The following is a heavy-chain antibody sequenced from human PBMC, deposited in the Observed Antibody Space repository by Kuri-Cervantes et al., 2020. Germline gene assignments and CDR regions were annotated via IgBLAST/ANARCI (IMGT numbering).Heavy chain of an antibody. D-gene: IGHD5-18*01. Sequence: GGSLRLSCAASGFTLSSYAMHWVRQAPGKRLEWVSAISGSGGSTYYADSVKGRFTISRDNSKNTLYLQMNSLRAEDTAVYYCAKVGWIQLWSYDYWGQGTLVTVSS. CDR2: ISGSGGST. V-gene: IGHV3-23*01. J-gene: IGHJ4*02. CDR3: AKVGWIQLWSYDY. CDR1: GFTLSSYA.